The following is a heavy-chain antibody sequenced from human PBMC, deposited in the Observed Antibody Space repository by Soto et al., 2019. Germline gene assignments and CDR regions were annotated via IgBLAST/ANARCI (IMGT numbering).Heavy chain of an antibody. Sequence: QVQLQESGPGLVKPSQTLSLTCTVSGGSISSGDYYWSWIRQPPWTRLEWIGYFYYSGSTYYNPSLESRVTISVDTSKNQFSLKLSSVTAADTAVYYCARADSSGYSYFDYWGQGSLVTVSS. D-gene: IGHD3-22*01. J-gene: IGHJ4*02. CDR1: GGSISSGDYY. V-gene: IGHV4-30-4*01. CDR3: ARADSSGYSYFDY. CDR2: FYYSGST.